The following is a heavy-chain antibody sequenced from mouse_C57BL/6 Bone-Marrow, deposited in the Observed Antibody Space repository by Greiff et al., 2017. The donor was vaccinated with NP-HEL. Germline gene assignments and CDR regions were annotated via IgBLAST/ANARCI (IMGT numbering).Heavy chain of an antibody. J-gene: IGHJ1*03. CDR3: TRRNYYGSSHWYFDV. V-gene: IGHV1-15*01. Sequence: QVHVKQSGAELVRPGASVTLSCKASGYTFTDYEMHWVKQTPVHGLEWIGAIDPETGGTAYNQKFKGKAILTADKSSSTAYMELRSLTSEDSAVYYCTRRNYYGSSHWYFDVWGTGTTVTVSS. D-gene: IGHD1-1*01. CDR1: GYTFTDYE. CDR2: IDPETGGT.